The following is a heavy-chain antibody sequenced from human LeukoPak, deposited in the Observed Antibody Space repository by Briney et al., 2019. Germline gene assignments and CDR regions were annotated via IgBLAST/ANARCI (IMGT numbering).Heavy chain of an antibody. V-gene: IGHV4-34*01. D-gene: IGHD5-18*01. J-gene: IGHJ4*02. CDR1: GGSFTGYY. CDR3: AGEGDTAMVSQSLFDY. Sequence: SETLSLTCAVYGGSFTGYYWSWIRQPPGKGLEWIGEINHSGSTKYNPSIKSRVTISVDTSTNQISQKLSSVAAADTAAYYCAGEGDTAMVSQSLFDYWGEGTLVAVSA. CDR2: INHSGST.